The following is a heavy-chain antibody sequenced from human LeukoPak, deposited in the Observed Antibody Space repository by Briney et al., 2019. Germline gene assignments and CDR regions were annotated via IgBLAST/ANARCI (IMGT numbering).Heavy chain of an antibody. J-gene: IGHJ4*02. Sequence: PGRSLKLSCAASGFTFSSYGMHWVRQAPGKGLEWVAVIWYDGSNKYYADSVKGRFTISRDNSKNTLYLQMNSLRAEDTAVYYCARGSSSWYRGNYWGQGTLVTVSS. V-gene: IGHV3-33*01. CDR2: IWYDGSNK. CDR3: ARGSSSWYRGNY. D-gene: IGHD6-13*01. CDR1: GFTFSSYG.